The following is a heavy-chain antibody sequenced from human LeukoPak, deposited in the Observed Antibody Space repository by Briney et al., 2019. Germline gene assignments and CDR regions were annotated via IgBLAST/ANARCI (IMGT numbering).Heavy chain of an antibody. CDR3: ARDTYGGNSGYYYYYYMDV. V-gene: IGHV6-1*01. CDR2: TYYRSKWYN. Sequence: SQTLSLTCAISGDSVSSNSAAWNWIRQSPSRGLERLGRTYYRSKWYNDYAVSVKSRITIKPDTSKNQFSLQPNSVTPEDTAVYYCARDTYGGNSGYYYYYYMDVWGKGTTVTVSS. CDR1: GDSVSSNSAA. J-gene: IGHJ6*03. D-gene: IGHD4-23*01.